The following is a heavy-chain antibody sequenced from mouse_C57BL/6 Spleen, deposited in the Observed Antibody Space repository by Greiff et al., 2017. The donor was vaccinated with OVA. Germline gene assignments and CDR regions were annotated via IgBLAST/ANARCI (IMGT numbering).Heavy chain of an antibody. CDR2: IYPGDGDT. CDR1: GYAFSSSW. Sequence: VKLQESGPELVKPGASVKISCKASGYAFSSSWMNWVKQRPGQGLEWIGRIYPGDGDTNYNGKFKGKATLTVDKSSSTAYMHLSSLASEDSAVYICARGTGPLYAIDYWGQGTSVTVSS. J-gene: IGHJ4*01. V-gene: IGHV1-82*01. D-gene: IGHD4-1*01. CDR3: ARGTGPLYAIDY.